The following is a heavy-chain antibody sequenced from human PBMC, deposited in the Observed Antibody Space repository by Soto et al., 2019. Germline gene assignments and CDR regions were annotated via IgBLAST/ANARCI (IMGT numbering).Heavy chain of an antibody. D-gene: IGHD6-13*01. CDR2: IWYDGSNK. CDR3: AREIGYSRPNFPY. V-gene: IGHV3-33*01. Sequence: QVQLVESGGGVVQPGRSLRLSCAASGFTFSSYGMHWVRQAPGKGLEWVAVIWYDGSNKYYADSVKGRFTISRDNSKNTQYVQMNSLRAEDTAVYDCAREIGYSRPNFPYWGQGTLVTVSS. CDR1: GFTFSSYG. J-gene: IGHJ4*02.